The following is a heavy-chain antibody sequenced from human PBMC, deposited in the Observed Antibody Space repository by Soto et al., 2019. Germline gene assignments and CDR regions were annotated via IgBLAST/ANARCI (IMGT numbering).Heavy chain of an antibody. CDR2: ISYDGSNK. D-gene: IGHD5-12*01. J-gene: IGHJ6*03. CDR1: GFTFSSYG. Sequence: QVQLVESGGGVVQPGRSLRLSCAASGFTFSSYGMHWVRQAPGKGLEWVAVISYDGSNKYYADSVEGRFTISRDNSKNTLYLQMNSLRAEDTAVYYCAKDLKWLRLKSYYMDVWGKGTTVTVSS. CDR3: AKDLKWLRLKSYYMDV. V-gene: IGHV3-30*18.